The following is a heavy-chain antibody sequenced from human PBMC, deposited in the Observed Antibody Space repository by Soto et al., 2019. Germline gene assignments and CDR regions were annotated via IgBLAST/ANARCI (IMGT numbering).Heavy chain of an antibody. CDR2: VYSGSTT. J-gene: IGHJ4*02. Sequence: EVQLVESGGGVVQPGGSLRLSCAASGLSVGNNYMSWVRQAPGKGLEWVSVVYSGSTTHYADSVKGRFSISRDSSRNTVYLQMNSMRAEDTAVYHCARGYWVPSYGAGTYFDYWGQGTLVTVSS. CDR3: ARGYWVPSYGAGTYFDY. D-gene: IGHD3-16*01. V-gene: IGHV3-66*01. CDR1: GLSVGNNY.